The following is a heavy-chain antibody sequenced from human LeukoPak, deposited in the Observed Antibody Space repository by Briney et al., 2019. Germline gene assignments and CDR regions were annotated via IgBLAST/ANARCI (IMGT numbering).Heavy chain of an antibody. J-gene: IGHJ3*02. V-gene: IGHV3-21*03. D-gene: IGHD1-26*01. CDR1: GFSFSSYG. Sequence: PGGSLRLSCAASGFSFSSYGMNWVRQAPGEGLEWVSSISGSSSHIYYADSVKGRFTISRDNAKNSLYLQMNSLKTEDTAVYYCTTEYSGSYPDIFDIWGQGTMVTVSS. CDR3: TTEYSGSYPDIFDI. CDR2: ISGSSSHI.